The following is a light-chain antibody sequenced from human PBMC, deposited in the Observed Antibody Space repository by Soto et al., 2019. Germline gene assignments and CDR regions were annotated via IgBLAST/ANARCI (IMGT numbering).Light chain of an antibody. CDR1: GGDIGAYNY. V-gene: IGLV2-14*01. CDR2: EVI. Sequence: QSVLTQPASVSGSPGQSITISCAGTGGDIGAYNYVSWYQQHPGKAPKLMIYEVIRRPSGISNRFSGSKSGNTASLTISTPQAEEEANYFCSKYTPGTSVVCGGGTKLPVL. CDR3: SKYTPGTSVV. J-gene: IGLJ2*01.